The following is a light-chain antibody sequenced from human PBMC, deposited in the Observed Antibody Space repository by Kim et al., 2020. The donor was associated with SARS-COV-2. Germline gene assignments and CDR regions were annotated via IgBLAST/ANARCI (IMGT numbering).Light chain of an antibody. J-gene: IGLJ2*01. V-gene: IGLV3-19*01. CDR1: SLRSDY. CDR2: GKN. Sequence: VGLGQTVRITCQGDSLRSDYASWYQQKPGRAPVLVIYGKNNRPSGIPDRFSGSSSGNAASLTITGAQAEDEADYYCNSRDSSGNVVFGGGTQLTVL. CDR3: NSRDSSGNVV.